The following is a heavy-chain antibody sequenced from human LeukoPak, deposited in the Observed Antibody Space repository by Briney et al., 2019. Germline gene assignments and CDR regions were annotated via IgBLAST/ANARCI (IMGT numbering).Heavy chain of an antibody. J-gene: IGHJ3*02. V-gene: IGHV4-61*02. CDR2: IYTSGST. CDR3: ARVGELHDAFDI. D-gene: IGHD1-26*01. Sequence: PSQTLSLTCTVSGGSISSGSYYWSWSRQPAGKGLEWIGRIYTSGSTNYNPSHKSRVTITVNRTKNQFSLKLSSVTAADTAVYYCARVGELHDAFDIWGQGTMVTVSS. CDR1: GGSISSGSYY.